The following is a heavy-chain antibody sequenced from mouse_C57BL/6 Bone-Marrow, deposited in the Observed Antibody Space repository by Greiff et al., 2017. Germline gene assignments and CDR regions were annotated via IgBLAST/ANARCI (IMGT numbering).Heavy chain of an antibody. V-gene: IGHV5-2*01. CDR2: INSDGGST. J-gene: IGHJ1*03. D-gene: IGHD1-1*01. CDR3: ARHGPNYYGNHWYFDV. Sequence: EVKVVESGGGLVQPGESLKLSCESNEYEFPSHDMSWVRKTPEKRLELVAAINSDGGSTYYPDTMERRFIISRDNTKKTLYLQMSSLRSEDTALYYCARHGPNYYGNHWYFDVWGTGTTVTVSS. CDR1: EYEFPSHD.